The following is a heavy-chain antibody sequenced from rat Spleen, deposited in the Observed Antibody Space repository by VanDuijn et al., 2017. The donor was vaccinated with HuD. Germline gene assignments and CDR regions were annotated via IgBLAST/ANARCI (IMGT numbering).Heavy chain of an antibody. CDR1: GFTFSDYG. D-gene: IGHD1-4*01. V-gene: IGHV5-29*01. CDR2: ISNTGDT. J-gene: IGHJ2*01. Sequence: EVQLVESGGGLVQPGRSLKLSCAASGFTFSDYGVAWVRQAPTKGLEWVASISNTGDTYYPDSVKGRFSVSRDNTKSTLYLQMNSLMSEDTATYYCTPLPGRNLDCWGQGVMVTASS. CDR3: TPLPGRNLDC.